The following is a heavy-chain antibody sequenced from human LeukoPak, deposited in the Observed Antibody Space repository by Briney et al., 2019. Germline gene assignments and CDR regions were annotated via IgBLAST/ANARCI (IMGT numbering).Heavy chain of an antibody. V-gene: IGHV1-3*01. CDR2: INACNGNT. CDR3: ARDPWDLGYCSGGSCYPGNNWFDP. Sequence: WASVKVPCKASGYTFTNYSIHLVPQAPRQKLEWMGWINACNGNTKYSQKFQGRVTITRDTSASTAYMELSSLRSEDTAVNYCARDPWDLGYCSGGSCYPGNNWFDPWGQGTLVTVSS. J-gene: IGHJ5*02. CDR1: GYTFTNYS. D-gene: IGHD2-15*01.